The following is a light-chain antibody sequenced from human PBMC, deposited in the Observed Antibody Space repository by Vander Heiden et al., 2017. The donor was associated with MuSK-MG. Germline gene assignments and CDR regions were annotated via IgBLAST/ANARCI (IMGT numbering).Light chain of an antibody. J-gene: IGKJ4*01. CDR2: AAS. CDR1: QSIRSY. CDR3: QQSDSYPPLS. Sequence: DIQMTQSSSSLSASVGDRVTITCRASQSIRSYLNWYQQDPGKAPKLLINAASTLQSGVPTRFSGSGSGTNFSLTISSRQPEDFAAYYCQQSDSYPPLSFGGGTKVEIK. V-gene: IGKV1-39*01.